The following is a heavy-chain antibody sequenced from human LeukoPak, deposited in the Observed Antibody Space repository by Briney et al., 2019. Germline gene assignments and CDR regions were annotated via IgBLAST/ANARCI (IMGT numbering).Heavy chain of an antibody. CDR3: ARDTYDSSGYYPDFDY. V-gene: IGHV3-11*06. CDR1: GFTFSAYY. Sequence: GGSLRLSCAASGFTFSAYYMSWIRQALGKGLEWVSYISSSSSYTNYADSVKGRFTISRDNAKNSLYLQMNSLRAEDTAVYYCARDTYDSSGYYPDFDYWGQGTLATVSS. D-gene: IGHD3-22*01. J-gene: IGHJ4*02. CDR2: ISSSSSYT.